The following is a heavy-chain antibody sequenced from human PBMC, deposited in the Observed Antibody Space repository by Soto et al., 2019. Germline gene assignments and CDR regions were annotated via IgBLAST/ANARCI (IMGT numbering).Heavy chain of an antibody. CDR2: ISSSSYI. J-gene: IGHJ4*02. D-gene: IGHD1-1*01. V-gene: IGHV3-21*01. CDR1: GFTLSSYF. Sequence: GGSLRLSCAASGFTLSSYFMNWVRQAPGKGLEGVSSISSSSYIYYADSVKGRFTTSRDNAKNSLYLQMNSLRAEDTAVYYCARDLTGSYYFDYWGQGTLVTVSS. CDR3: ARDLTGSYYFDY.